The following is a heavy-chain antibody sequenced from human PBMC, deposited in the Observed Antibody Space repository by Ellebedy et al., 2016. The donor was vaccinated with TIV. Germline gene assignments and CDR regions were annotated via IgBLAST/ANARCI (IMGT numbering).Heavy chain of an antibody. V-gene: IGHV3-30-3*01. D-gene: IGHD6-19*01. Sequence: GESLKISCAASGFTFSSYAMHWVRQAPGKGLEWVAVISYDGSNKYYADSVKGRFTISRDNSKNTLYLQMNSLRAEDTAVYYCARETATIAVAGSFDYWGQGTLVTVSS. CDR2: ISYDGSNK. J-gene: IGHJ4*02. CDR3: ARETATIAVAGSFDY. CDR1: GFTFSSYA.